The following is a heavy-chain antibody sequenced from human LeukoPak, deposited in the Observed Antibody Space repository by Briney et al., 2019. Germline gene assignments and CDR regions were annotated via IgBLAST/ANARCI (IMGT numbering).Heavy chain of an antibody. J-gene: IGHJ6*03. V-gene: IGHV3-23*01. CDR1: GFTFSSYA. Sequence: GGSLRLSCAASGFTFSSYAMSWVRQAPGKGLEWVSAISGSGGSTYYADSVKGRFTISRDNSKNTLYLQMDSLRAEDTAVYYCAKGSIAARPGANYYYYMDVWGKGTTVTVSS. CDR2: ISGSGGST. D-gene: IGHD6-6*01. CDR3: AKGSIAARPGANYYYYMDV.